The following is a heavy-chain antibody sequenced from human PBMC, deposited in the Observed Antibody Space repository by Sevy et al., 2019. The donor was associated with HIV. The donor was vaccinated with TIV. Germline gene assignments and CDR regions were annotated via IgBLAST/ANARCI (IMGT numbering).Heavy chain of an antibody. D-gene: IGHD3-10*01. CDR2: ISSDGNSI. CDR3: VRDQGTHYYYAMDV. V-gene: IGHV3-74*03. CDR1: GLSFSSNW. Sequence: GGSLRLSCAASGLSFSSNWMHWVRQVPGKGLLWVARISSDGNSITYAHSVEGRFTISRDNAKDMLYLQMNSLKADDTALYYYVRDQGTHYYYAMDVWGQGTMVTVSS. J-gene: IGHJ6*02.